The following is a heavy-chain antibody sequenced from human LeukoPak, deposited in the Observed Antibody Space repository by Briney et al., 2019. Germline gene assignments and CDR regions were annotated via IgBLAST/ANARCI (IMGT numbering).Heavy chain of an antibody. CDR2: IYSGGST. V-gene: IGHV3-66*01. J-gene: IGHJ4*02. Sequence: GGSLRLSCAASGFTVSSNYMSWVRQAPGKGLEWVSVIYSGGSTYYADSVKGRFTISRDNSKNTLYLRMNSLRAEDTAVYYCARDDPTYGDYAFDYWGQGTLVTVSS. CDR3: ARDDPTYGDYAFDY. CDR1: GFTVSSNY. D-gene: IGHD4-17*01.